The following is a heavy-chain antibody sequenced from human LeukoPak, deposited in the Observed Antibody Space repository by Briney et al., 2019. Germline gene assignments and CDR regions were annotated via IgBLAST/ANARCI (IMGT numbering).Heavy chain of an antibody. CDR2: INPNSGGT. J-gene: IGHJ6*02. CDR3: ARGRSYGFTYLYYYYGMDV. V-gene: IGHV1-2*02. CDR1: GYTFTSYG. D-gene: IGHD5-18*01. Sequence: ASVKVSCKASGYTFTSYGISWVRQAPGQGLEWMGWINPNSGGTNYAQKFQGRVTKTRDTSISTAYMELSRLRSDDTAVYYCARGRSYGFTYLYYYYGMDVWGQGTTVTVSS.